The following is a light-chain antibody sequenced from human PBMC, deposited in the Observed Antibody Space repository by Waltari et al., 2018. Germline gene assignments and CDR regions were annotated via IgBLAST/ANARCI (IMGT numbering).Light chain of an antibody. V-gene: IGKV3-20*01. CDR1: QSVDNTY. CDR3: HHYGGSLPNT. Sequence: EIVLTQSPGSLSLSPGERATLSCRASQSVDNTYLAWYQKKPGQAPRLLIFAASSRATGIPDRFSGGGSRTDFTLTISRLEPEDFAVYYCHHYGGSLPNTFGQGTKLEIK. J-gene: IGKJ2*01. CDR2: AAS.